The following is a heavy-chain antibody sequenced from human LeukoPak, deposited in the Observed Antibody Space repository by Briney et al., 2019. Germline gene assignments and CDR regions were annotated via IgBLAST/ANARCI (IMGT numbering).Heavy chain of an antibody. J-gene: IGHJ4*02. Sequence: SETLSLTCAVYGGPFSGYYWSWIRQPPGKGLEWIGEINHSGSTNYNPSPKTRVTISVDSCKNQFSLKLSSVTAAHTAVYYCARCIKDPDCGGDCWHVDYWGQGTLVTVSS. CDR2: INHSGST. CDR3: ARCIKDPDCGGDCWHVDY. CDR1: GGPFSGYY. D-gene: IGHD2-21*02. V-gene: IGHV4-34*01.